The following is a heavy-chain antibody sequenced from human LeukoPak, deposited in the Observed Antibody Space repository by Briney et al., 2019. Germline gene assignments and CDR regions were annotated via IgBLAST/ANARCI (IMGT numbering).Heavy chain of an antibody. CDR2: ISGSGGST. CDR1: GFTFSSYV. CDR3: AKSGDYVPWNWFDP. J-gene: IGHJ5*02. D-gene: IGHD3-16*01. Sequence: GGSLRLSCAASGFTFSSYVMSWVRQAPGKGLEWVSAISGSGGSTYYADSVKGRFTISRDNSKNTLYLQMNSLRAEDTAVYYCAKSGDYVPWNWFDPWGQGTLVTVSS. V-gene: IGHV3-23*01.